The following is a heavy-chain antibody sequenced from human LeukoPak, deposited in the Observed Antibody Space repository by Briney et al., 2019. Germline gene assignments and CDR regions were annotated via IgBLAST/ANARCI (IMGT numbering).Heavy chain of an antibody. CDR3: VKDRDYGSGSTSDY. V-gene: IGHV3-9*01. J-gene: IGHJ4*02. CDR1: GFTFDDYA. D-gene: IGHD3-10*01. Sequence: PGRSLRLSCAASGFTFDDYAMHWVRQAPGKGLEWVSGISWNSGSLGYADSVKGRFTISRDNAKNSLYLQMNSLRAEDTVLYYCVKDRDYGSGSTSDYWGQGTLVSVSS. CDR2: ISWNSGSL.